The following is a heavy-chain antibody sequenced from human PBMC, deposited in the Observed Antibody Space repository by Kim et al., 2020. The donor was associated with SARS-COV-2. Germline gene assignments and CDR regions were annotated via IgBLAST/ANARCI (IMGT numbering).Heavy chain of an antibody. J-gene: IGHJ4*02. CDR3: ARAMIDSSGYHPLGY. Sequence: SVKGRLTISRDNAKNSLYLQMNSLRAEDTALYHCARAMIDSSGYHPLGYWGQGTLVTVSS. D-gene: IGHD3-22*01. V-gene: IGHV3-20*01.